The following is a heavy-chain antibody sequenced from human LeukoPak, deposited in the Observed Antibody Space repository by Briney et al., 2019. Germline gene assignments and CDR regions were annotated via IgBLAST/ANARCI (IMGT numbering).Heavy chain of an antibody. D-gene: IGHD3-22*01. V-gene: IGHV3-21*01. J-gene: IGHJ4*02. CDR1: GFTFSSYS. CDR2: ISNSSSYI. CDR3: ARDSATYYYDSSGPSNFDY. Sequence: GGSLRLSCAASGFTFSSYSMHWVRQAPGKGLEWVSSISNSSSYIYYADSVKGRFTISRDNAKNSLYLQMNSLRAEDTAVYYCARDSATYYYDSSGPSNFDYWGQGTLVTVSS.